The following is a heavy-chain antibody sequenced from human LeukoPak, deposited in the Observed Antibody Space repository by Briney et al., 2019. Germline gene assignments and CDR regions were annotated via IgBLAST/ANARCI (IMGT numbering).Heavy chain of an antibody. CDR2: VYYTGRT. CDR3: ARHMSVSYDAFDL. V-gene: IGHV4-59*08. Sequence: SETLSLTCSVSDGSTTGYYWSWVRQPPGKGLEWVAYVYYTGRTLYNPSLESRVTISVDTSKTQFSLTVTSVTAADTAVYYCARHMSVSYDAFDLWGRGTTVTVSS. D-gene: IGHD3-10*01. CDR1: DGSTTGYY. J-gene: IGHJ3*01.